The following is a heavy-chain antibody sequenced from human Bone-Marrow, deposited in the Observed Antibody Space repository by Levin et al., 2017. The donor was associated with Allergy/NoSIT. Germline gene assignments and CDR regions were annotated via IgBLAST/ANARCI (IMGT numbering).Heavy chain of an antibody. Sequence: GSLRLSCAVYGGSFSGYYWSWIRQPPGKGLEWIGEINHSGSTNYNPSLKSRVTISVDTSKNQFSLKLSSVTAADTAVYYCARGQKRDYIWGSYRRPYYFDYWGQGTLVTVSS. J-gene: IGHJ4*02. CDR1: GGSFSGYY. D-gene: IGHD3-16*02. CDR2: INHSGST. V-gene: IGHV4-34*01. CDR3: ARGQKRDYIWGSYRRPYYFDY.